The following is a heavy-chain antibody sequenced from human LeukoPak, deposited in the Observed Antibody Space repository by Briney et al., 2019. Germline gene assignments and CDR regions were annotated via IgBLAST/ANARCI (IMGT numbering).Heavy chain of an antibody. D-gene: IGHD4-17*01. CDR3: AKDSHDYGDPSSWFDP. CDR1: GFTFDDYA. CDR2: ISWNSGSI. J-gene: IGHJ5*02. Sequence: GRSLRLSCAASGFTFDDYAMHWVRQAPGKGLEWVSGISWNSGSIGYADSVKGRFTISRDNAKNSLYLQMNSLRAEDTALYYCAKDSHDYGDPSSWFDPWGQGTLVTVSS. V-gene: IGHV3-9*01.